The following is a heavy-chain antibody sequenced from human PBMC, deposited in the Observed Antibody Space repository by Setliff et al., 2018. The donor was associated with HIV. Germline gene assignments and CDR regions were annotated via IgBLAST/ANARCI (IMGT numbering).Heavy chain of an antibody. V-gene: IGHV4-61*08. CDR2: IYDNEKT. J-gene: IGHJ6*03. CDR1: GGVSGGDMGVHD. Sequence: SETLSLTCSVSGGVSGGDMGVHDWSWIRQPPGKGLEWIGYIYDNEKTFYNPSLKSRVTITVDTSKKQISLQLTSVTAEDTAVYHCARHAPYPPWAYSYYYMDVWGKGTTVTVSS. CDR3: ARHAPYPPWAYSYYYMDV. D-gene: IGHD2-2*01.